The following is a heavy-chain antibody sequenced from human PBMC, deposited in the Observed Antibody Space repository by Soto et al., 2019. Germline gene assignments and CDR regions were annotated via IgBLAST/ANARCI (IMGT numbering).Heavy chain of an antibody. J-gene: IGHJ5*02. Sequence: SVKVSCKASGGTFSSYAISWVRQAPGQGLEWMGGIIPIFGTANYAQKFQGRVTITADKSTSTAYMELSSLRSEDTAVYYCARGYCSGGSCSNWFDPWGQGTLVTVS. CDR3: ARGYCSGGSCSNWFDP. V-gene: IGHV1-69*06. CDR1: GGTFSSYA. D-gene: IGHD2-15*01. CDR2: IIPIFGTA.